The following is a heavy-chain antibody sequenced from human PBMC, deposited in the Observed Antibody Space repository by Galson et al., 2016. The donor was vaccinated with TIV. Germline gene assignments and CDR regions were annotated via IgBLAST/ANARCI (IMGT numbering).Heavy chain of an antibody. V-gene: IGHV1-3*01. J-gene: IGHJ2*01. CDR1: GYTFTNHV. CDR3: ARVYGGADYWYFDL. D-gene: IGHD4-23*01. Sequence: VKVSCKASGYTFTNHVIHWVRQAPGQSLEWMGWIKGENGNTKYSEKFQGRVTFTRDTSATTIYMELRSLRSDDSSVYYCARVYGGADYWYFDLWGRGTPVTVSS. CDR2: IKGENGNT.